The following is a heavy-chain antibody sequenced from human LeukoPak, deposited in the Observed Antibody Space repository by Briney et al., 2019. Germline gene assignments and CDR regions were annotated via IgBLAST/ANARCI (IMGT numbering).Heavy chain of an antibody. J-gene: IGHJ4*02. CDR2: INPSSGVT. Sequence: ASVKVSCKASGYTLTNYALNWVRQAPGQGLEWMGRINPSSGVTYYVQKFEGRVTMTRDTSVSTVYMEVGNLTSDDTAMYFCARRGFDSWGQGTLVTVSS. D-gene: IGHD3-16*01. CDR1: GYTLTNYA. CDR3: ARRGFDS. V-gene: IGHV1-2*06.